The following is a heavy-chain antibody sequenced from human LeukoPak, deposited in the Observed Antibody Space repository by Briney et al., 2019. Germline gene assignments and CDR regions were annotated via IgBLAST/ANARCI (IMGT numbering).Heavy chain of an antibody. CDR1: GYTPYSNY. Sequence: PGGSLRLSCADPGYTPYSNYMSWVRAALGGGLERVSVIFSGDSTFYADSVKSRFTISRDNSKNTLYLQMNSLRAEDTAVYYCARDQYSSRVGGERYWGQGTLVTVSS. J-gene: IGHJ4*02. V-gene: IGHV3-66*01. CDR2: IFSGDST. CDR3: ARDQYSSRVGGERY. D-gene: IGHD3-16*01.